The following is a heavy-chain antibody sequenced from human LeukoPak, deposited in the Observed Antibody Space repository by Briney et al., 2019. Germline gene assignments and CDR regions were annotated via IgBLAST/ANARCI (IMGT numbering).Heavy chain of an antibody. CDR3: ARDGPDILTGYSN. CDR2: IYYSGST. V-gene: IGHV4-31*03. J-gene: IGHJ4*02. D-gene: IGHD3-9*01. Sequence: SETLSLTCTVSGGSISSGGYYWSWIRQHPGEGLEWIGYIYYSGSTYYNPSLKSRVTISVDTSKNQFSLKLSSVTAADTAVYYCARDGPDILTGYSNWGQGTLVTVSS. CDR1: GGSISSGGYY.